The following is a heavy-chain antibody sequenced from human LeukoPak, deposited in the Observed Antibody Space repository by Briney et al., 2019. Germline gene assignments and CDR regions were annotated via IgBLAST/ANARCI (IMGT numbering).Heavy chain of an antibody. CDR3: ARLRYDFWSGYYGLDY. V-gene: IGHV4-61*02. J-gene: IGHJ4*02. D-gene: IGHD3-3*01. CDR1: GGSISSGDYY. Sequence: SQTLSLTCTVSGGSISSGDYYWSWIRQPAGKGLEWIGRIYTSGSTNYNPSLKSRVTISIDTSKNQFSLKLSSVTAADTAVYYCARLRYDFWSGYYGLDYWGQGTLVTVSS. CDR2: IYTSGST.